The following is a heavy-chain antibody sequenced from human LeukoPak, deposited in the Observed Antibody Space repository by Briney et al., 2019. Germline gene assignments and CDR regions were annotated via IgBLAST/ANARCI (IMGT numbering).Heavy chain of an antibody. Sequence: PGGSLRLSCAASGFTFSSYWMSWVRQAPGKGLECVSILYSGGMTYYADSVGGRFTISTDNSKNTVNLQMNSLRAEDTAIYYCGRMFGGNYYGYYFDYWGQGSMVTVSS. CDR3: GRMFGGNYYGYYFDY. CDR1: GFTFSSYW. J-gene: IGHJ4*02. CDR2: LYSGGMT. V-gene: IGHV3-53*01. D-gene: IGHD1-26*01.